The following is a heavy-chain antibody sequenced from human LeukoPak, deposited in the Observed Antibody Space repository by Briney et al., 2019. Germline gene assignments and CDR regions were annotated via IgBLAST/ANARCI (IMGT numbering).Heavy chain of an antibody. V-gene: IGHV4-4*07. CDR3: ARRDISSGWSFDY. J-gene: IGHJ4*02. CDR1: GGSISNYH. CDR2: IHTSGST. D-gene: IGHD6-19*01. Sequence: SSATLSLTCTVSGGSISNYHWSWIRQPAGKGLEWISQIHTSGSTNYNPPLKSRVTMSIDTPENQLSLTIRSVTAADTAVYYCARRDISSGWSFDYWGQGILVTVSS.